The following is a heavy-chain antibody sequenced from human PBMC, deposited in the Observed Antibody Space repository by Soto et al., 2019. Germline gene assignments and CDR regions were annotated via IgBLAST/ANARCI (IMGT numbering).Heavy chain of an antibody. CDR3: ARIVAAAGTVLFDY. CDR2: IYSGGST. Sequence: GGSLRLSCAASGFTVSSNYMSWIRQAPGKGLEWVSVIYSGGSTYYADSVKGRFTISRHNSKNTLYLQMNSLRAEDTAVYYCARIVAAAGTVLFDYWGQGTLVTVSS. D-gene: IGHD6-13*01. V-gene: IGHV3-53*04. CDR1: GFTVSSNY. J-gene: IGHJ4*02.